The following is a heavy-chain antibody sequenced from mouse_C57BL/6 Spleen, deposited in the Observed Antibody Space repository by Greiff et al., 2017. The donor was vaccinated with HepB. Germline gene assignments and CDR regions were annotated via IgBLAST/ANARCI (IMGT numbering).Heavy chain of an antibody. CDR1: GYTFTDYN. D-gene: IGHD1-1*01. CDR3: ARRGECYGSSPFVY. J-gene: IGHJ3*01. CDR2: INPNNGGT. Sequence: VQLQQPGPEVVKPGASVKMSCKASGYTFTDYNMHWVKQSHGKSLEWIGYINPNNGGTSYNQKFKGKATLTVNKSSSTAYMELRSLTSEDSAVYYCARRGECYGSSPFVYWGQGTLVTVSA. V-gene: IGHV1-22*01.